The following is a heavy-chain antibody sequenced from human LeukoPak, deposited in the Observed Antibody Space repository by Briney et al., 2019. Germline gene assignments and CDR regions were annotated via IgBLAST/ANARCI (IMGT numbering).Heavy chain of an antibody. CDR2: IRFDGSNK. CDR1: GFTFSNYG. CDR3: AKRSSTASGYFDF. J-gene: IGHJ4*02. V-gene: IGHV3-30*02. Sequence: GGSLKLSCAASGFTFSNYGVHWVRQAPGKGLEWVSFIRFDGSNKYYADSVKGRFTISRDNSKNTIYLQMNSLRAEDTAIYYCAKRSSTASGYFDFWGRGALVTVSS. D-gene: IGHD3-22*01.